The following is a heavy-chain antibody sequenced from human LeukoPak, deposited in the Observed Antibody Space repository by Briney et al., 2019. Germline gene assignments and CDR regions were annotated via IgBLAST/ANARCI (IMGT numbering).Heavy chain of an antibody. J-gene: IGHJ5*02. CDR3: ARGRTVGSRRWFDP. CDR2: IKPNSGGT. Sequence: ASVKVSCKASGYSFADYYMHWVRQAPGQGLEWMGWIKPNSGGTRSAQKFQGRVTMTRDTSISTAYTELSSLRSEDTAVYYCARGRTVGSRRWFDPWGQGTLVTVSS. CDR1: GYSFADYY. D-gene: IGHD2-2*01. V-gene: IGHV1-2*02.